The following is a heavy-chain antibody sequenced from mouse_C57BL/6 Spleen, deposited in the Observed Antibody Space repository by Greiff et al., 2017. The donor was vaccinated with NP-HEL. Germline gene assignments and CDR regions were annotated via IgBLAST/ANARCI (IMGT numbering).Heavy chain of an antibody. V-gene: IGHV2-5*01. Sequence: VMLVESGPGLVQPSQSLSITCTVSGFSLTSYGVHWVRQSPGKGLEWLGVIWRGGSTDYNAAFMSRLSITKDNSKSQVFFKMNSLQADDTAIYYCAKKDDYGDAMDYWGQGTSVTVSS. CDR1: GFSLTSYG. J-gene: IGHJ4*01. D-gene: IGHD2-4*01. CDR2: IWRGGST. CDR3: AKKDDYGDAMDY.